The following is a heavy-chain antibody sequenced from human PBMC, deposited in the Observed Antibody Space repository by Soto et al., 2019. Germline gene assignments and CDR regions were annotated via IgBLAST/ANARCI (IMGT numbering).Heavy chain of an antibody. CDR3: AADPYYYASAY. CDR1: GFTFSEYY. Sequence: ESGGGLVKPGGSLRLSCAASGFTFSEYYMTWIRQAPGKGLEWVSKISGSGATIYYADSVKGRFTVSRDNAKNSLYLQMDSLRAEDTAVYYCAADPYYYASAYWGQGTLLTVSS. J-gene: IGHJ4*02. CDR2: ISGSGATI. D-gene: IGHD3-10*01. V-gene: IGHV3-11*01.